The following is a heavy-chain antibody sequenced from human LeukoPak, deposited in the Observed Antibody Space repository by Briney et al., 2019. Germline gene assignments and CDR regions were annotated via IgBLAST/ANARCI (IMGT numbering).Heavy chain of an antibody. D-gene: IGHD3-22*01. CDR1: GGSISSGGYS. CDR2: IYYSGST. Sequence: SETLSLTCAVSGGSISSGGYSWSWIRQPPGKGLEWIGYIYYSGSTNYNPSLKSRVTISVDTSKNQFSLKLSSVTAADTAVYYCAGGYYYDSSGYYKTYYYGMDVWGQGTTVTVSS. CDR3: AGGYYYDSSGYYKTYYYGMDV. J-gene: IGHJ6*02. V-gene: IGHV4-61*08.